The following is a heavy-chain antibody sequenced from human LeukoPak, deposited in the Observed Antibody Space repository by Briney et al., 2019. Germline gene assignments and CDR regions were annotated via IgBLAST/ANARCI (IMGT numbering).Heavy chain of an antibody. Sequence: ASVKVSCKASGYTFTGYYMHWVRQAPGQGLEWMGWINPNSGGTNYAQKFQGRVTMTRDRSIRTFYMELSRLKSDDTAVYYCATVSYYDNTAFQDYWGQGTLVTVSS. CDR1: GYTFTGYY. CDR3: ATVSYYDNTAFQDY. CDR2: INPNSGGT. J-gene: IGHJ4*02. D-gene: IGHD3-10*01. V-gene: IGHV1-2*02.